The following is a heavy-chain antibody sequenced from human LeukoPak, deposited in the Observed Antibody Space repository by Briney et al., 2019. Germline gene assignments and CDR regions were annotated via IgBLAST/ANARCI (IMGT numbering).Heavy chain of an antibody. CDR2: IYYSGST. CDR1: GGSISSSSYF. D-gene: IGHD3-10*01. Sequence: SETLSLTCTVSGGSISSSSYFWGWIRQPPGKGLEWIGSIYYSGSTYYNPSLKSRVTISVDTSKNQFSLRLSSVTAADTAVYYCARSYGSGSYYNAIDYWGQGTLVTVSS. J-gene: IGHJ4*02. CDR3: ARSYGSGSYYNAIDY. V-gene: IGHV4-39*07.